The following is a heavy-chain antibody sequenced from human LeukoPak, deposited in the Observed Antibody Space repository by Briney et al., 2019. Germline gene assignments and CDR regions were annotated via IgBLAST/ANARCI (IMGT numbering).Heavy chain of an antibody. D-gene: IGHD1-26*01. J-gene: IGHJ4*02. V-gene: IGHV3-9*01. CDR1: GFTFDDYA. Sequence: PGGSLRLSCAASGFTFDDYAMHWVRQAPGKGLEWVSGISWNSGSIGYADSVEGRFTISRDNAKNSLYLQMNSLRAEDTALYYCAKGQWELLYYFDYWGQGTLVTVSS. CDR3: AKGQWELLYYFDY. CDR2: ISWNSGSI.